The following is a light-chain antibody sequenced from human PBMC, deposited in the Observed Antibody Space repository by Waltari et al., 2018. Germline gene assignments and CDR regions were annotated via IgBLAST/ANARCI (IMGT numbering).Light chain of an antibody. J-gene: IGKJ2*01. V-gene: IGKV1-5*01. CDR3: QQYHDYSDT. CDR2: DVS. CDR1: QRINRW. Sequence: DIQMTQSPSTLSASVGSRVTITCRASQRINRWLAWYQQKPGKAPKLLIYDVSSLESGGPSRFSGSGSGTEFTLTINSLQPDDFATYYCQQYHDYSDTFGQGTKLEIK.